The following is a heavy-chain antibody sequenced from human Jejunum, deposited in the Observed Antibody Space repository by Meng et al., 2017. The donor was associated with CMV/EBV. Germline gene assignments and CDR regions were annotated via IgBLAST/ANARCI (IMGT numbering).Heavy chain of an antibody. CDR2: ISGSGANI. CDR1: GFSFYSHA. D-gene: IGHD5-24*01. J-gene: IGHJ4*02. Sequence: GFSFYSHAMGWGRQAPGKGLEWVAAISGSGANILYADSVKGRFTISRDNSKNTLYLQMDSLRAEEAAIYYCAKDRSFTIRGYFDYWGQGTLVTVSS. V-gene: IGHV3-23*01. CDR3: AKDRSFTIRGYFDY.